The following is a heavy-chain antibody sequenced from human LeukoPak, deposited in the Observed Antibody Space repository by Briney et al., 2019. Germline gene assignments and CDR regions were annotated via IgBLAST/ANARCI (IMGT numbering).Heavy chain of an antibody. V-gene: IGHV4-39*01. D-gene: IGHD3-10*01. CDR1: GDSISSSSYY. J-gene: IGHJ4*02. CDR2: FYYSGNT. Sequence: PSETLSLTCTVSGDSISSSSYYWGWMRQPPGKGLEWIGTFYYSGNTFYNPSLKSRVTISVDTSKNQFSLKLSSVTAADTAVYYCARHSVEDYYGAGSYLDYWGQGTLVTVSS. CDR3: ARHSVEDYYGAGSYLDY.